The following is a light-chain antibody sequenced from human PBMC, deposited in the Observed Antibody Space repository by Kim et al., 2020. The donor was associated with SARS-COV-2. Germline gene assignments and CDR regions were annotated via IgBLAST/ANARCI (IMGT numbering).Light chain of an antibody. CDR1: QSGRRD. CDR3: QQRSNWTLT. Sequence: LDPGERATRTSRGSQSGRRDVAGYQQKPGQATRLLREDAANRATGIPARGSGSGSGTDFTLTISSLEPEDLAVYYCQQRSNWTLTLGGGTKVDIK. V-gene: IGKV3-11*01. CDR2: DAA. J-gene: IGKJ4*01.